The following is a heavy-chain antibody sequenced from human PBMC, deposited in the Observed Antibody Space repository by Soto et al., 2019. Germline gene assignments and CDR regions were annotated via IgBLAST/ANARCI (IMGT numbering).Heavy chain of an antibody. CDR3: ARDTGSGWPYFDY. D-gene: IGHD6-19*01. CDR1: GGTFSSYT. J-gene: IGHJ4*02. CDR2: IIPILGIA. Sequence: QVQLVQSGAEVKKPGSSVKVSCKASGGTFSSYTISWVRQAPGQGLEWMGRIIPILGIANYAQKFQGRVTITADKSTSTAYMELSSLRSEDTAVYYCARDTGSGWPYFDYWGQGTLVTVSS. V-gene: IGHV1-69*08.